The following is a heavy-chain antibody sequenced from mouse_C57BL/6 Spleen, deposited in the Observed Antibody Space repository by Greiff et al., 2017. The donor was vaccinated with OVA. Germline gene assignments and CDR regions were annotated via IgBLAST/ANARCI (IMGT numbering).Heavy chain of an antibody. J-gene: IGHJ2*01. Sequence: QVQLQQPGAELVRPGTSVKLSCKASGYTFTSYWMHWVKQRPGQGLEWIGVIDPSDSYTNYNQKFKGKATLTVDTSSSTAYMQLSSLTSEDSAVYYCARGGVTTAYFDYWGQGTTLTVSS. CDR3: ARGGVTTAYFDY. CDR1: GYTFTSYW. V-gene: IGHV1-59*01. D-gene: IGHD2-13*01. CDR2: IDPSDSYT.